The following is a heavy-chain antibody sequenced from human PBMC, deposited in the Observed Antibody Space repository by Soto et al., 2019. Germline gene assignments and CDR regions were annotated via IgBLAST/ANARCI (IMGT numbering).Heavy chain of an antibody. Sequence: EVLLVESGGGMVQPGGSLKLSCAASGFVFKDSSIHWVRQASGKGLEWVGRIRVRAYSYATAYAESVKGRFTISRDDSNNTAYLQMSGLKTEDTAIYYCTRLISAAHDYWGQGTLVTVSS. D-gene: IGHD3-10*01. J-gene: IGHJ4*02. CDR2: IRVRAYSYAT. CDR1: GFVFKDSS. V-gene: IGHV3-73*01. CDR3: TRLISAAHDY.